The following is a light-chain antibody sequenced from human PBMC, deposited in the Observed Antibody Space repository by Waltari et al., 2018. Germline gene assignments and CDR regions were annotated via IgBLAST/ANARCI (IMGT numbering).Light chain of an antibody. CDR2: DDR. Sequence: SYVLTQPPSVSVAPGQTARITCGGNNIGVKSVNWYQQGPGQAPVVVLYDDRDRPLEIPERFSGFNSENTATLTISRVEVGDEADYYCQVWDSSSDHWVFGGGTKLTVL. J-gene: IGLJ3*02. CDR1: NIGVKS. V-gene: IGLV3-21*02. CDR3: QVWDSSSDHWV.